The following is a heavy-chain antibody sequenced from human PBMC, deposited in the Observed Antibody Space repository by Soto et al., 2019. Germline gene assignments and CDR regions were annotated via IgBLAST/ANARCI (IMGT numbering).Heavy chain of an antibody. J-gene: IGHJ4*02. CDR3: ARIRPEYSSGWYPTYNVDY. CDR1: GYSFTSYW. V-gene: IGHV5-51*01. CDR2: IYPGDSDT. Sequence: GESLKISCKGSGYSFTSYWIGWVRQMPGKGLEWMGIIYPGDSDTRYSPSFQGQVTISADKSISTAYLQWSSLKASDTAMYYCARIRPEYSSGWYPTYNVDYWGQGTLVTISS. D-gene: IGHD6-19*01.